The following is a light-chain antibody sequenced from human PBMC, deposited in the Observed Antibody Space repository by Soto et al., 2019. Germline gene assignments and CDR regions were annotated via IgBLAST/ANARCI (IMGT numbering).Light chain of an antibody. CDR2: AAA. Sequence: DIQMTQSPRSLSASVGDRVSITCRASQSISIYLNWYQQKPGKAPNLLISAAASLQSGVPFRFSGSGSGTDFTLTISSLQPEDFATYYCQQSFAVPLTFGGGTKVDIK. CDR3: QQSFAVPLT. CDR1: QSISIY. J-gene: IGKJ4*01. V-gene: IGKV1-39*01.